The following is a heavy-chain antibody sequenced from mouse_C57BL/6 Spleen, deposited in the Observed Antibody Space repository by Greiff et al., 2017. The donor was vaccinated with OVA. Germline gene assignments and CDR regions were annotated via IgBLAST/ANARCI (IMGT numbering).Heavy chain of an antibody. CDR1: GYTFTSYW. CDR2: IHPNSGST. CDR3: AKNDGYPGWYFDV. Sequence: VQLQQSGAELVKPGASVKLSCKASGYTFTSYWMHWVKQRPGQGLEWIGMIHPNSGSTNYNEKFKSKATLTVDKSSSTAYMQLSSLTSEDSAVYYCAKNDGYPGWYFDVWGTGTTVTVSS. D-gene: IGHD2-3*01. J-gene: IGHJ1*03. V-gene: IGHV1-64*01.